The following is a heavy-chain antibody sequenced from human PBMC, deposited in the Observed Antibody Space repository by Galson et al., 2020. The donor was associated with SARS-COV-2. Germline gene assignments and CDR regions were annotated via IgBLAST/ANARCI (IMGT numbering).Heavy chain of an antibody. J-gene: IGHJ6*02. V-gene: IGHV4-59*01. D-gene: IGHD6-19*01. CDR1: GGSISSYY. CDR2: IYYSGST. CDR3: ARDGKEAVAGRPYYYYYGMDV. Sequence: ETSETLSLTCTVSGGSISSYYWSWIRQPPGKGLEWIGYIYYSGSTNYNPSLKSRVTISVDTSKNQFSLKLSSVTAADTAVYYCARDGKEAVAGRPYYYYYGMDVWGQGTTVTVSS.